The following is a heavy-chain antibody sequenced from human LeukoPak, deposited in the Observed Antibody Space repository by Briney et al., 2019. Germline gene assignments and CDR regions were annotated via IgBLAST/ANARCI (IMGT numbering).Heavy chain of an antibody. CDR1: GGSISSYH. J-gene: IGHJ4*02. CDR3: ARSPTYYYDSSGYPFDY. CDR2: IYTSGST. Sequence: SETLSLARTVSGGSISSYHWSWIRQPAGKGLEWIGRIYTSGSTNYNPSLKSRVTMSVDTSKNQFSLKLSSVTAADTAVYYCARSPTYYYDSSGYPFDYWGQGTLVTVSS. D-gene: IGHD3-22*01. V-gene: IGHV4-4*07.